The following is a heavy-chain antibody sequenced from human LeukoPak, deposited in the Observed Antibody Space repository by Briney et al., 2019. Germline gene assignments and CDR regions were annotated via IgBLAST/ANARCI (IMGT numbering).Heavy chain of an antibody. D-gene: IGHD1-26*01. J-gene: IGHJ4*02. Sequence: TSVKVSCKASGYTFTGYYMHWVRQAPGQGLEWMGWINPNSGGTNYAQKFQGWVTMTRDTSISTAYMELSRLRSDDTAVYYCARGSGSYLQGFDYWGQGTLVTVSS. CDR1: GYTFTGYY. CDR3: ARGSGSYLQGFDY. V-gene: IGHV1-2*04. CDR2: INPNSGGT.